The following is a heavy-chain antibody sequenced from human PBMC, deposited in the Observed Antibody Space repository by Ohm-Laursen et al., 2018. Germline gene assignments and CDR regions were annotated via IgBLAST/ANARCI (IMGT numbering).Heavy chain of an antibody. CDR3: ARGPRLVIRSAYYFDY. D-gene: IGHD3-9*01. CDR1: GGTFSSYA. V-gene: IGHV1-69*06. J-gene: IGHJ4*02. Sequence: ASVKVSCKASGGTFSSYAISWVRQAPGQGLEWMGGIIPIFGTANYAQKFQGRVTITADKSTSTAYMELSSLRSEDTAVYYCARGPRLVIRSAYYFDYWGQGTLVTVSS. CDR2: IIPIFGTA.